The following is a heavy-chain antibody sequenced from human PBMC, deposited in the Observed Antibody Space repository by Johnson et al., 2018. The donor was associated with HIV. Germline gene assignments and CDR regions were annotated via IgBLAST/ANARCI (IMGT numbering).Heavy chain of an antibody. D-gene: IGHD6-19*01. CDR1: GFTFGDYY. Sequence: VQLVESGGGLVKPGGSLRLSCAASGFTFGDYYMSWIRQAPGKGLEWVSYISSSGRTIYYVDSVKGRFTISRDNTKNSLYLQMNSVRDDVTAVYYCARGQWLVPGAFDIWGQGTMVTVSS. J-gene: IGHJ3*02. CDR2: ISSSGRTI. V-gene: IGHV3-11*04. CDR3: ARGQWLVPGAFDI.